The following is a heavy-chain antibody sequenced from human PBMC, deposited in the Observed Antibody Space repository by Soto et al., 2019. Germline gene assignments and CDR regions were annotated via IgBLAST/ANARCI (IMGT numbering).Heavy chain of an antibody. J-gene: IGHJ6*02. CDR1: GYTFPSYG. CDR2: ISAYNGNT. V-gene: IGHV1-18*04. D-gene: IGHD2-2*01. CDR3: VSDCSSTSCYFGMDV. Sequence: ASVKVSCKASGYTFPSYGISWVRQAPGQGLEGMGWISAYNGNTNYAQKLQGRVTMTTDTSTSTAYMELRSLRSDDTAVYYRVSDCSSTSCYFGMDVWGQGTMVTVS.